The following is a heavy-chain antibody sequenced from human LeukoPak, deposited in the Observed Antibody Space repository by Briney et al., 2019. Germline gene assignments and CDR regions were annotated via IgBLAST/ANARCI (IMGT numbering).Heavy chain of an antibody. J-gene: IGHJ4*02. CDR1: GGSISSGIYS. CDR2: IYHSGST. D-gene: IGHD4-17*01. Sequence: PSETLSLTCAVSGGSISSGIYSWNWIRQPPGKGLEWIGYIYHSGSTYYNPSLRSRVTILVDRSKNQFSLKLSPVTAADTAVYYCARDNGDYPYYFDFWGQGTLVTVSS. V-gene: IGHV4-30-2*01. CDR3: ARDNGDYPYYFDF.